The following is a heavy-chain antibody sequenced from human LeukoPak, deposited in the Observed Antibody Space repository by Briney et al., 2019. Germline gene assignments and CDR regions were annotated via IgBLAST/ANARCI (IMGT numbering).Heavy chain of an antibody. J-gene: IGHJ4*02. CDR2: IYYSGST. CDR1: GGSISSSSYY. D-gene: IGHD3-22*01. Sequence: PSETLSLTCTVSGGSISSSSYYWGWIRQPPGKGLEWIGSIYYSGSTYYNPSLKSRVTISVDTSKNQFSLKLSSVTAADTAVYYCARHWDPRAYYYDSSGYYTLDYWGQGTLVTVSS. V-gene: IGHV4-39*01. CDR3: ARHWDPRAYYYDSSGYYTLDY.